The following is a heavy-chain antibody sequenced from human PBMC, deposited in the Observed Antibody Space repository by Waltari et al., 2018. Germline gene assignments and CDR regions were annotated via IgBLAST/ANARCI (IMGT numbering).Heavy chain of an antibody. CDR2: IFSNDEK. J-gene: IGHJ4*02. CDR3: ARMSDNFYDSNGSYDY. D-gene: IGHD3-22*01. V-gene: IGHV2-26*01. CDR1: GFSLNNPKMS. Sequence: QVTLKESGPVVVKPTETLTLTCTVPGFSLNNPKMSVSWIRQPPGKALEWLAHIFSNDEKWYTSSLKTRLTISKDSSKSQVVLSLTNMDPADTATYYCARMSDNFYDSNGSYDYWGQGTPVAVSS.